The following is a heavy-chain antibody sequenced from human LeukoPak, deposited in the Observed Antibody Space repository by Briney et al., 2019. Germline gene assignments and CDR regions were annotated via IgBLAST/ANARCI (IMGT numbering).Heavy chain of an antibody. J-gene: IGHJ3*02. CDR1: GGSISSGGYY. V-gene: IGHV4-30-2*01. D-gene: IGHD2-15*01. CDR2: IYHSGST. CDR3: AGAGYCSGGSCTHAFDI. Sequence: PSETLSLTCTVSGGSISSGGYYWSWIRQPPGKGLEWIGYIYHSGSTYYNPSLKSRVTISVDRSKNQFSLKLSSVTAADTAVYYCAGAGYCSGGSCTHAFDIWGQGTIVTVSS.